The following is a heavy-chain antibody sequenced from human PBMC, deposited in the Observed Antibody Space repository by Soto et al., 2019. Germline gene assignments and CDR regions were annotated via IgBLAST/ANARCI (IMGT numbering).Heavy chain of an antibody. CDR2: IYYSGST. CDR1: GGSISSGDYY. Sequence: QVQLQESGPGLVKPSQTLSLTCTVSGGSISSGDYYWRWIRQPPGKVMEWIGYIYYSGSTYYNPSLKSRVIISVDTSKNQFSLKLSSVTAADTAVYYCARERPDGSRLDPWGQGTLVTVSS. V-gene: IGHV4-30-4*01. J-gene: IGHJ5*02. D-gene: IGHD6-13*01. CDR3: ARERPDGSRLDP.